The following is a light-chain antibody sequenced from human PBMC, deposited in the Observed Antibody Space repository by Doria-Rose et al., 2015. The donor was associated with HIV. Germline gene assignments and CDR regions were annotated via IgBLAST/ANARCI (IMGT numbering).Light chain of an antibody. V-gene: IGKV1-39*01. Sequence: HMTQSPSSLSASIGARVTITCRASQTVSTYLNWFQQEPGKAPKLLIYAASRLQSGVPSRFSGSGSGTDFTLTISGLQPGDFATYYCQQTYSSPPWTVGQGTK. CDR1: QTVSTY. CDR2: AAS. J-gene: IGKJ1*01. CDR3: QQTYSSPPWT.